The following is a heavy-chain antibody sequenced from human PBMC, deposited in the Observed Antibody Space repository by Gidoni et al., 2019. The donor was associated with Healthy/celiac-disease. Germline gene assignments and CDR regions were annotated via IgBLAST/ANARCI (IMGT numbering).Heavy chain of an antibody. J-gene: IGHJ6*02. CDR1: GFTFSSYG. V-gene: IGHV3-33*01. Sequence: QVQLVESGGGVVQPGRSLRLSCAASGFTFSSYGMHWVRQAPGKGLEWVAVIWYDGSNKYYADSVKGRFTISRDNSKNTLYLQMNSLRAEDTAVYYCARGVFTIFGVAPGGGMDVWGQGTTVTVSS. D-gene: IGHD3-3*01. CDR3: ARGVFTIFGVAPGGGMDV. CDR2: IWYDGSNK.